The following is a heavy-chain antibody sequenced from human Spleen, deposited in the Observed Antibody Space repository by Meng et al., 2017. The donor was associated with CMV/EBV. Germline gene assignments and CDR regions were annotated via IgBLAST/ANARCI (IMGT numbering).Heavy chain of an antibody. D-gene: IGHD2-2*02. Sequence: YCMHWVRQARGQRLEWMAIISPADGSTRYAQGFQGRVTMTGDTSTSTVYMELSSLRSEDTAVYYCARQVGYCSGATCYIDGGWFDPWGQGTLVTVSS. CDR2: ISPADGST. J-gene: IGHJ5*02. CDR1: YC. CDR3: ARQVGYCSGATCYIDGGWFDP. V-gene: IGHV1-46*01.